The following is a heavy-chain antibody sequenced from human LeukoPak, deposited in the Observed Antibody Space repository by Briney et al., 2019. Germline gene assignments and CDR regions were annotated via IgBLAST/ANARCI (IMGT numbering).Heavy chain of an antibody. V-gene: IGHV4-31*03. Sequence: KSSETLSLTCTVSGGSISSGGYYWSWIRQHPGKGLEWIGYIYYSGSTYYNPSLKSRVTISVDTSKNQFSLKLSSVTAADTAVYYCAREGLIQLWSHIDYWGQGTLVTVSS. CDR3: AREGLIQLWSHIDY. CDR1: GGSISSGGYY. J-gene: IGHJ4*02. CDR2: IYYSGST. D-gene: IGHD5-18*01.